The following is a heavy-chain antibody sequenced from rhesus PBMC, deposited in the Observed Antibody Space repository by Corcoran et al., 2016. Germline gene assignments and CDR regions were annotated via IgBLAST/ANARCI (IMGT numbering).Heavy chain of an antibody. J-gene: IGHJ4*01. CDR3: ARQVSSIAAAGPRFDY. V-gene: IGHV4S11*01. CDR2: IYGSGSST. Sequence: QVQLQESGPGLVKPLETLSLTCAVSGVSISSNYWRWLLQAPGKGLEWIGYIYGSGSSTNDNPSLKSRVTLSVDTSKNQLSLKLSSVTAADTAVYYCARQVSSIAAAGPRFDYWGQGVLVTVSS. CDR1: GVSISSNY. D-gene: IGHD6-25*01.